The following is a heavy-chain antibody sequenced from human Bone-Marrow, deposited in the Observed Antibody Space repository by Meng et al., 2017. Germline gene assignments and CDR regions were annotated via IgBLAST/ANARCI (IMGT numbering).Heavy chain of an antibody. CDR2: ISSSSSYI. CDR1: GFTFSSYS. CDR3: ARDLGGGFNYYYGMDV. J-gene: IGHJ6*02. Sequence: GESLKISCAASGFTFSSYSMNWVRQAPGKGLEWVSSISSSSSYIYYADSVKGRFTISRDNAKNSLYLQMNSLRAEDTAVYYCARDLGGGFNYYYGMDVWGQGNTVNGAS. D-gene: IGHD3-16*01. V-gene: IGHV3-21*01.